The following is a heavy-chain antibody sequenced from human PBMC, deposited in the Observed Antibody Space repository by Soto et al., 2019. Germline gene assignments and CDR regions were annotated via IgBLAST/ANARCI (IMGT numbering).Heavy chain of an antibody. D-gene: IGHD7-27*01. Sequence: GSLRLSCAASGFTFSTYWMGWVRRAPGKGLERVANIKQDGREKYYVDSVKGRFTISRDNAKNSLYLQMNSLRAEDTAVYYCARWDWGGYYFDYWGQGTLVTV. CDR2: IKQDGREK. CDR3: ARWDWGGYYFDY. CDR1: GFTFSTYW. V-gene: IGHV3-7*01. J-gene: IGHJ4*02.